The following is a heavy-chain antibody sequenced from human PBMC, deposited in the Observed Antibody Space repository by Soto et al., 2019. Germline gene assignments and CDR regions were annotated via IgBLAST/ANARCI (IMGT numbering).Heavy chain of an antibody. Sequence: SETLSLTCTVSGGSVSSGSYYWSWIRQPPGKGLEWIGYIYYSGSTNYNPSLKSRVTISVDTSKNQFSLKLSSVTAADTAVYYCARGLYDYVWGSYRYSYFQRWGQGTLVTVSS. CDR2: IYYSGST. CDR3: ARGLYDYVWGSYRYSYFQR. J-gene: IGHJ1*01. D-gene: IGHD3-16*02. CDR1: GGSVSSGSYY. V-gene: IGHV4-61*01.